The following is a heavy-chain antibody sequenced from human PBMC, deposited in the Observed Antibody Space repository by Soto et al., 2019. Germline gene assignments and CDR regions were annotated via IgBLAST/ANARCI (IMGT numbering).Heavy chain of an antibody. D-gene: IGHD2-15*01. J-gene: IGHJ1*01. V-gene: IGHV4-31*03. CDR2: IYYSGST. CDR3: ARDSYCSGGSCPPYFQH. Sequence: SETLSLTCTVSGGSISSGGYYWSWILQHPGKGLEWIGYIYYSGSTYYNPSLKSRVTISVDTSKNQFSLKLSSVTAADTAVYYCARDSYCSGGSCPPYFQHWCQGTRVTVSS. CDR1: GGSISSGGYY.